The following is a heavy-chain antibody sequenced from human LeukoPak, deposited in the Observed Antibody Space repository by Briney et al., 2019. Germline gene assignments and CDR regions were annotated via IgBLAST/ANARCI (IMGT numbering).Heavy chain of an antibody. V-gene: IGHV3-66*01. D-gene: IGHD1-1*01. J-gene: IGHJ3*02. Sequence: GGSLRPSCAASGFTVSINSMSWVRQAPGKGLEWVSLIYSGGITYYADSVKGRFTISRDNSKNSLYLQMNSLRAEDTAVYYCARDPNWFDIWGQGTMVTVSS. CDR1: GFTVSINS. CDR2: IYSGGIT. CDR3: ARDPNWFDI.